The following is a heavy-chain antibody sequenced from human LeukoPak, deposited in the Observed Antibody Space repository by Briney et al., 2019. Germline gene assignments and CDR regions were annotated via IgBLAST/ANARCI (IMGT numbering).Heavy chain of an antibody. V-gene: IGHV3-30*02. D-gene: IGHD3-16*01. CDR2: IRYDGSNK. J-gene: IGHJ5*02. CDR3: AKDGGGWFDP. Sequence: PGGSLRLSCAASGFTFSSYGMHGVRQAPGKGLEWVAFIRYDGSNKYYADSVKGRFTISRDNSKNTLYLQMNSLRAEDTAVYYCAKDGGGWFDPWGQGTLVTVSP. CDR1: GFTFSSYG.